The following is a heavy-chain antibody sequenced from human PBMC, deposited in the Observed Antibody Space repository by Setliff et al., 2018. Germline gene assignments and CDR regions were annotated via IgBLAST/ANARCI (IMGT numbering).Heavy chain of an antibody. Sequence: GASVKVSCKASGYTFVDYGVTWVRQAPGQGLEWVGWISPYSGNAYSAPKFQGRLSLTTDTSTTTAYLELRSLRSDDSAVYFCSRLARFCTSTVCQRLSGDDFWGQGTRVTVSS. CDR1: GYTFVDYG. D-gene: IGHD3-10*01. CDR3: SRLARFCTSTVCQRLSGDDF. CDR2: ISPYSGNA. V-gene: IGHV1-18*01. J-gene: IGHJ4*02.